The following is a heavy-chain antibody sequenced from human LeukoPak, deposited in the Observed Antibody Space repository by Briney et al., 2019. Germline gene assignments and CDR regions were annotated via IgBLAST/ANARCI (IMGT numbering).Heavy chain of an antibody. J-gene: IGHJ4*02. CDR2: IYTSGST. CDR1: GGSFSGYY. V-gene: IGHV4-59*10. D-gene: IGHD6-19*01. Sequence: KPSETLSLTCAVYGGSFSGYYWSWIRQPAGKGLEWIGRIYTSGSTNYNPSLKSRVTMSVDTSKNQFSLKLSSVTAADTAVYYCARVDAVAGHFDYWGQGTLVTVSS. CDR3: ARVDAVAGHFDY.